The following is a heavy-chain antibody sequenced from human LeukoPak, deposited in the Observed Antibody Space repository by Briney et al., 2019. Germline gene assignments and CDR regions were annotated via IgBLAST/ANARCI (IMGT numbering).Heavy chain of an antibody. Sequence: SVKVSCKASGGTFSSYAISWVRQAPGQGLEWMGGIIPIFGTANYAQKFQGRVTIITDESTSTAYMELSSLRSEDTAVYYCARSGFEYCSSTSCRDTAYYYYYYMDVWGKGTTVTVSS. CDR1: GGTFSSYA. V-gene: IGHV1-69*05. D-gene: IGHD2-2*01. CDR3: ARSGFEYCSSTSCRDTAYYYYYYMDV. CDR2: IIPIFGTA. J-gene: IGHJ6*03.